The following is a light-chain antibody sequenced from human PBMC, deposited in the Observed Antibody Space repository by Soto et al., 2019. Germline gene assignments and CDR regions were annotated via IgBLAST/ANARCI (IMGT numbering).Light chain of an antibody. CDR2: DAS. J-gene: IGKJ5*01. CDR3: QQRSNWPPPIT. CDR1: QSVSSY. V-gene: IGKV3-11*01. Sequence: EIVLTLSPATLSLSPGERATLSCRASQSVSSYLAWYQQKPGQAPRLLIYDASNRATGIPARFSGSGSGTDFTLTISSLEPEDFAVYYCQQRSNWPPPITFGQGTRLEIK.